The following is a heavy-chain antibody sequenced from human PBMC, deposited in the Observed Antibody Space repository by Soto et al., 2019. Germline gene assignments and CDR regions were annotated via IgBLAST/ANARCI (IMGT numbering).Heavy chain of an antibody. CDR3: AKDIQGYYDSSGYYYVVIATYDY. CDR1: GFTSSSYA. V-gene: IGHV3-23*01. J-gene: IGHJ4*02. CDR2: ISGSGGST. D-gene: IGHD3-22*01. Sequence: GGSLRLSCAASGFTSSSYAMSWVRQAPGKGLEWVSAISGSGGSTYYADSVKGRFTISRDNSKNTLYLQMNSLRAEDTAVYYCAKDIQGYYDSSGYYYVVIATYDYWGQGTLVTVSS.